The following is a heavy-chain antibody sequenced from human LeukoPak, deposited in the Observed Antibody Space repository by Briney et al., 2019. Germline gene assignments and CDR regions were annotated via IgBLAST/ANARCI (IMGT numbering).Heavy chain of an antibody. Sequence: GGSLRLSCAASGFTFNTYNMNWVRQAPGQGLEWVSGIKWNGDSTGYADSVKGRFTISRDNAKNSLYLQMNSLRAEDTALYYCARNLGSGWYFPFDHWGQGTLVTVSS. D-gene: IGHD6-19*01. J-gene: IGHJ4*02. CDR3: ARNLGSGWYFPFDH. CDR2: IKWNGDST. CDR1: GFTFNTYN. V-gene: IGHV3-20*04.